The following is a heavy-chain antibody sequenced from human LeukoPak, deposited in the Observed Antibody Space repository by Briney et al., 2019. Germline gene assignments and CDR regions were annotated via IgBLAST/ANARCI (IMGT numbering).Heavy chain of an antibody. D-gene: IGHD2-21*01. CDR1: GGSFCGYF. J-gene: IGHJ3*02. Sequence: PETLSHTCAVYGGSFCGYFWSWIRPPPGKGLEWIGEINNNGSTTYNPTLKSPITIAIDTTKNHLSLKLSSVTATDTAVYYCAREDNSLSYAFDIWGQGTMVTVSS. CDR3: AREDNSLSYAFDI. CDR2: INNNGST. V-gene: IGHV4-34*01.